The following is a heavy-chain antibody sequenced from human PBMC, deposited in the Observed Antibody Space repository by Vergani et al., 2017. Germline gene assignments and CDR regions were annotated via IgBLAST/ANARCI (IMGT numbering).Heavy chain of an antibody. D-gene: IGHD3-22*01. CDR3: AKPKLYYYDSRLGSFFDY. CDR2: IRSKAYGGTT. CDR1: GFTFGDYA. V-gene: IGHV3-49*05. Sequence: EVQLVESGGGLVKPGRSLRLSCTASGFTFGDYAMSWFRQAPGKGLEWVGFIRSKAYGGTTEYAASVKGRFTISRDDSKSIAYLQMNSLRAEDTAVYYCAKPKLYYYDSRLGSFFDYWGQGTLVTVSS. J-gene: IGHJ4*02.